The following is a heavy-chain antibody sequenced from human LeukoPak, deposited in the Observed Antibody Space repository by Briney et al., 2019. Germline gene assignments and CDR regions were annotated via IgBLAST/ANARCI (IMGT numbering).Heavy chain of an antibody. V-gene: IGHV1-46*01. CDR1: GYTFTIYY. J-gene: IGHJ6*03. CDR2: INPSGGST. CDR3: ARVHETHLDYDYVWGSYRDYYYMDV. Sequence: ASVKVSCKASGYTFTIYYIHWVRQAPGQGLEWMGLINPSGGSTNYAQKFQGRVTMTRDTSTSTVYMELRSLRSDDTAVYYCARVHETHLDYDYVWGSYRDYYYMDVWGKGTTVTISS. D-gene: IGHD3-16*02.